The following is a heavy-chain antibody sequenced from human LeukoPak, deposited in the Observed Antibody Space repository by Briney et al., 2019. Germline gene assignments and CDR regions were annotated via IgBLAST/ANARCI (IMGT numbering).Heavy chain of an antibody. CDR2: ISYVGSNK. CDR1: GFTFSSYA. Sequence: PGGSLRLSCAASGFTFSSYAMRWVRQAPGKGLEWVAVISYVGSNKYYADSVKRRFTISRDNSKNTLYLQMNSVRAEDTAVYYGARESQLKYGSGSSPDYWGQGTLVTVSS. D-gene: IGHD3-10*01. J-gene: IGHJ4*02. CDR3: ARESQLKYGSGSSPDY. V-gene: IGHV3-30*04.